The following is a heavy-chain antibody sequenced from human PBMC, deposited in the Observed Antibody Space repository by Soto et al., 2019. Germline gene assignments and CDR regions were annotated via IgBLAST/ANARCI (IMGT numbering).Heavy chain of an antibody. J-gene: IGHJ3*01. CDR2: IWYDGSNK. CDR1: GFSFSSYG. D-gene: IGHD1-26*01. V-gene: IGHV3-33*03. Sequence: GGSLRLSCAASGFSFSSYGMHWVRQAPGKGLDWVAVIWYDGSNKYYAESVKGRFTISRDNSKNTLYVQMNSLTVEDTAVYYCARAQYTGSYFAACDVWGQGTMVTVSS. CDR3: ARAQYTGSYFAACDV.